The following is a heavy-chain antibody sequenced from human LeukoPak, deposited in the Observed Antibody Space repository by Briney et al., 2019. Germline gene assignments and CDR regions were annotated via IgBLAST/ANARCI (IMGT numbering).Heavy chain of an antibody. D-gene: IGHD3-22*01. CDR2: IDPHSGGT. Sequence: ASEKVSCKASGYTFSDYYMHWVRQAPGQGLEWMGWIDPHSGGTNYAQKFQGRDTMTRDTSISTAYMELSRLRSDDTAVYYCAREYYDSSGRKHGFDIWGQGTMVTVSS. CDR3: AREYYDSSGRKHGFDI. V-gene: IGHV1-2*02. J-gene: IGHJ3*02. CDR1: GYTFSDYY.